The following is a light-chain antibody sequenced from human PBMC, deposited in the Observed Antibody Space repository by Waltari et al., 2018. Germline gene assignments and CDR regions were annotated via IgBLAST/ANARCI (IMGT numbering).Light chain of an antibody. V-gene: IGLV5-45*01. CDR2: QRPDSSK. Sequence: QAVLTQPASLSASPGASASLTCTLRSDIIVGSFKIYWYQQKPGSSPQFLLKQRPDSSKQRGSGVHSRFSLSRDTSANAEVLLISGLQSEDEADYYCMILYNNAVVFGGGTKLTVL. CDR1: SDIIVGSFK. CDR3: MILYNNAVV. J-gene: IGLJ3*02.